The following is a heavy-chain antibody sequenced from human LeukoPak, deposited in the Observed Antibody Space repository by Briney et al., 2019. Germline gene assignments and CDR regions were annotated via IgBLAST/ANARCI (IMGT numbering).Heavy chain of an antibody. Sequence: ASVKVSCKASGYTFTGYYMHWVRQAPGQGLEWMGWINPNSGGTNYAQKFQGGVTMTRDTSISTAYMELSRLRSDDTAVYYCARELHYYDSSGYIRSESWGQGTLVTVSS. CDR1: GYTFTGYY. CDR2: INPNSGGT. D-gene: IGHD3-22*01. J-gene: IGHJ4*02. V-gene: IGHV1-2*02. CDR3: ARELHYYDSSGYIRSES.